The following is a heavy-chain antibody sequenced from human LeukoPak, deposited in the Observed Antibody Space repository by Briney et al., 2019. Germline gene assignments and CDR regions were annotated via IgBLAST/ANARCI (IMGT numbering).Heavy chain of an antibody. D-gene: IGHD3-16*02. CDR2: IYTSGST. Sequence: SETLSLTCTVSGGSISSGSYYWSWIRQPAGKGLEWIGRIYTSGSTNYNPSLKSRVTISVDKSKNQFPLKLSSVTAADTAVYYCARVKNYDYVWGSYRSYYYYMDVWGKGTTVTVSS. V-gene: IGHV4-61*02. CDR3: ARVKNYDYVWGSYRSYYYYMDV. J-gene: IGHJ6*03. CDR1: GGSISSGSYY.